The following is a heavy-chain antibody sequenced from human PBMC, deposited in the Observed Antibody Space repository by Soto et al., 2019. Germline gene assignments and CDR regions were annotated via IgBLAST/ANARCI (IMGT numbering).Heavy chain of an antibody. CDR1: GDSVSSNSAA. J-gene: IGHJ6*02. CDR2: TYYRSKWYN. V-gene: IGHV6-1*01. D-gene: IGHD2-8*01. CDR3: SRYVRRYYYCGMDV. Sequence: SQTLSLTCAISGDSVSSNSAAWNWIRQSPSRGLEWLGRTYYRSKWYNDYAVSVKSRITINPDTSENQFSLQLNSVPPEDTAVYYCSRYVRRYYYCGMDVWGQGTTVTVFS.